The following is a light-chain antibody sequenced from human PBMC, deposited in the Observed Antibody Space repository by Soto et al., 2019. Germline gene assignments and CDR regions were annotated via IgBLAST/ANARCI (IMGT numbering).Light chain of an antibody. CDR2: DAS. CDR3: LQYNGYYRT. V-gene: IGKV1-5*01. CDR1: QSISSW. Sequence: DIKMTQSPSTLSASVGDRVTITCRASQSISSWLAWYQQKPGKAPKLLIYDASSLESGVPSRFSGSGSGTTFTLTISSLQSDDFATYYCLQYNGYYRTFGQGTKVDIK. J-gene: IGKJ1*01.